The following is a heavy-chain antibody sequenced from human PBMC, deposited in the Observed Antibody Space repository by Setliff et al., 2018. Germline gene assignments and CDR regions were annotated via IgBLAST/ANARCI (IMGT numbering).Heavy chain of an antibody. Sequence: GGSLRLSCAASGFTFSSYAMNWVRQAPGKGLEWVSTIFSGETSAYYADSVKGRFTISRDNAKDSMYLQMNSLRAEDTAVYYCGRVARDSSGCYAGLESWGQGTPVTVSS. CDR2: IFSGETSA. CDR1: GFTFSSYA. D-gene: IGHD6-19*01. V-gene: IGHV3-23*05. J-gene: IGHJ4*02. CDR3: GRVARDSSGCYAGLES.